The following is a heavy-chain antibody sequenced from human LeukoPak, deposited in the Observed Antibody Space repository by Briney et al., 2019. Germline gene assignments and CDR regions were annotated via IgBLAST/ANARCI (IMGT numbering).Heavy chain of an antibody. CDR1: GYNFTSYW. CDR2: IYPGDSDT. D-gene: IGHD3-10*01. CDR3: ARTSYYYGSGSYYIGWFDP. Sequence: GVSLQISCKGSGYNFTSYWIGWVRQMPGKGLEWMGIIYPGDSDTRYSPSFQGQVTISADKSISTAYLQWSSLKASDTAMYYCARTSYYYGSGSYYIGWFDPWGQGTQVTVSS. J-gene: IGHJ5*02. V-gene: IGHV5-51*01.